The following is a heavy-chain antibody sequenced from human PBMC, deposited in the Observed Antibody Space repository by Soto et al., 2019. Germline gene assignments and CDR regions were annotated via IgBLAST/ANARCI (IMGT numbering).Heavy chain of an antibody. CDR1: GFTFSSYA. V-gene: IGHV3-23*01. CDR2: ISGSGGST. J-gene: IGHJ6*02. CDR3: AKPMRSYYYYGMDV. Sequence: GGSLRLSCAAFGFTFSSYAMSWVRQAPGKGLEWVSAISGSGGSTYYADSVKGRFTISRDNSKNTLYLQMNSLRAEDTAVYYCAKPMRSYYYYGMDVWGQGTTVTVSS.